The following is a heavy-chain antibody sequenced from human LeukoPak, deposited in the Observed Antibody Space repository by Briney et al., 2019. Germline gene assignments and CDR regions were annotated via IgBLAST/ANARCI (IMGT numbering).Heavy chain of an antibody. Sequence: GGSLRLSCAGSGFTFNSYWMSWVRQAPGKGLEWVAHIKQDGTEKYYVDSVEGRFTISRDNARNSLYLQMNSLRAEDTAVYYCARDLTRIAVAGTVYFDYWGQGTLVTVSS. V-gene: IGHV3-7*01. CDR3: ARDLTRIAVAGTVYFDY. D-gene: IGHD6-19*01. J-gene: IGHJ4*02. CDR2: IKQDGTEK. CDR1: GFTFNSYW.